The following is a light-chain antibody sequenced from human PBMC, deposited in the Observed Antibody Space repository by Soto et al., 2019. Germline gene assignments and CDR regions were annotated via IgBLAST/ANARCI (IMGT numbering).Light chain of an antibody. CDR3: SSYTSTSTLVL. CDR2: DVS. CDR1: SSDVGGYKY. V-gene: IGLV2-14*01. Sequence: QSALTQPASVSGSPGQSITISCTGTSSDVGGYKYVSWYQQHPGKAPKLMIYDVSNRPSGVSNRFSGSKSGNTASLTISGLQAEDEADYYCSSYTSTSTLVLFGGGTQLTVL. J-gene: IGLJ2*01.